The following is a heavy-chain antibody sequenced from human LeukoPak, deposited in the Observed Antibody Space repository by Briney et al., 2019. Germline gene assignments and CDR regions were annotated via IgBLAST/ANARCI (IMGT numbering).Heavy chain of an antibody. D-gene: IGHD6-19*01. CDR2: ISSSSSYI. CDR3: AKEIAVADQFDY. V-gene: IGHV3-21*01. CDR1: GFTFSSYS. Sequence: GGSLRLSCAASGFTFSSYSMNWVRQAPGKGLEWVSSISSSSSYIYYADSVKGRFTISRDNAKNSLYLQMNSLRAEDTAVFYCAKEIAVADQFDYWGQGTLVTVSS. J-gene: IGHJ4*02.